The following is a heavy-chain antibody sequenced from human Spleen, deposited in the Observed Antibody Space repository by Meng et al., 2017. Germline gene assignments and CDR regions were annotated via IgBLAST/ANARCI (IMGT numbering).Heavy chain of an antibody. CDR2: MDYKGST. Sequence: QVHLQESGPGLVKPSQTLSLSCTVSGASSSRGKYFWGCFRQPPGKGLEWIGYMDYKGSTFYNPSLKSRVTISVDTSKNQFSLKLSSVTAADTAVYFCARGELLRDYWGQGTLVTVSS. D-gene: IGHD2-15*01. CDR3: ARGELLRDY. J-gene: IGHJ4*02. CDR1: GASSSRGKYF. V-gene: IGHV4-30-4*01.